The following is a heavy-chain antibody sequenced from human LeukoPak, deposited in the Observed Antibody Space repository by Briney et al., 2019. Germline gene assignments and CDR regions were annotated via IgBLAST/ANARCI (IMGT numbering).Heavy chain of an antibody. V-gene: IGHV1-18*01. Sequence: ASVTVSCKASGYTFTSYGISWVRQAPGQGLERMGWISAYNGNTNYAQKLQGRVTMTTDTSTSTAYMELRSLRSDDTAVYYCARDPTAFYDSSGSPGPHWGQGTLVTVSS. D-gene: IGHD3-22*01. CDR2: ISAYNGNT. J-gene: IGHJ4*02. CDR1: GYTFTSYG. CDR3: ARDPTAFYDSSGSPGPH.